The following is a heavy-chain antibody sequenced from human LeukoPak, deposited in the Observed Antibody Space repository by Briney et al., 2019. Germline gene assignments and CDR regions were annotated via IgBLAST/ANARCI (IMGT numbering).Heavy chain of an antibody. CDR2: IIPIFGTA. J-gene: IGHJ5*02. Sequence: GASVKVSCKASGGTFSSYAISWVRQAPGQGLEWMGGIIPIFGTANYAQKFQGRVTITTDESTSTAYMELSSLRSEDTAVYYCARAGTGIATNWFDPWGQGTLVTVSS. CDR1: GGTFSSYA. CDR3: ARAGTGIATNWFDP. D-gene: IGHD6-13*01. V-gene: IGHV1-69*05.